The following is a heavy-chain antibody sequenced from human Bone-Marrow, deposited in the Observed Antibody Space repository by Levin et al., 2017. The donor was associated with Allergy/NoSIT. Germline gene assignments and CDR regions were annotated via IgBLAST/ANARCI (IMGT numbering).Heavy chain of an antibody. Sequence: SGPTLVKPTQTLTLTCTFSGFSLNTSGMGVSWIRQPPGKALEWLARIDWDDDKYTRTSLKTRLTISKDTSKNQVVLTVTNMDPVDTATYYCARTLYNSGAHLFDYWGQGTLVTVSS. CDR3: ARTLYNSGAHLFDY. J-gene: IGHJ4*02. CDR1: GFSLNTSGMG. V-gene: IGHV2-70*11. CDR2: IDWDDDK. D-gene: IGHD3-10*01.